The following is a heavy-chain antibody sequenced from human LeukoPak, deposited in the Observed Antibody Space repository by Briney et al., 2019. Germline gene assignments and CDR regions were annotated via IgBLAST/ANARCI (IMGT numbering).Heavy chain of an antibody. D-gene: IGHD2-2*01. CDR3: ARDLSYCTITSCSYYYYGMDV. J-gene: IGHJ6*02. CDR2: VSSSISTI. V-gene: IGHV3-48*04. Sequence: PGGSLRLSCAVSGFTFSSYGMHWVRQAPGKGLEWVSYVSSSISTIYYADSVKGRFTISRDNAKNSLYLQMNSLRAEDTAVYYCARDLSYCTITSCSYYYYGMDVWGQGTTVTVSS. CDR1: GFTFSSYG.